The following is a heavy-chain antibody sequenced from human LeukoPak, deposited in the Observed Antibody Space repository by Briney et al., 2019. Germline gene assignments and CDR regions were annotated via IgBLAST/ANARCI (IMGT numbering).Heavy chain of an antibody. V-gene: IGHV4-34*01. CDR2: INHSGST. J-gene: IGHJ3*02. D-gene: IGHD3-16*02. CDR3: ARGGVIVGAFDI. CDR1: GGSFSGYY. Sequence: SETLSLTCAVYGGSFSGYYWSWIRQPPGKGLEWIGEINHSGSTNYNPSLKSRVTISVDTSKNQFSLKLSSVTAADTAVYYCARGGVIVGAFDIWGQGTMVTVSS.